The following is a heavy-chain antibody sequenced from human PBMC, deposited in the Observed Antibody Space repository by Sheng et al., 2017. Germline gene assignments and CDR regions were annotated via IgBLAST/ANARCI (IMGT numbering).Heavy chain of an antibody. CDR1: GFTFDDYA. Sequence: EVQLVESGGGLVQPGRSLRLSCAASGFTFDDYAMHWVRQAPGKGLEWVSGISWNSGSIGYADSVKGRFTISRDNAKNSLYLQMNSLRAEDMALYYCAKDPSSSWSHWYFDLWGRGTLVTVSS. D-gene: IGHD6-13*01. CDR2: ISWNSGSI. CDR3: AKDPSSSWSHWYFDL. J-gene: IGHJ2*01. V-gene: IGHV3-9*03.